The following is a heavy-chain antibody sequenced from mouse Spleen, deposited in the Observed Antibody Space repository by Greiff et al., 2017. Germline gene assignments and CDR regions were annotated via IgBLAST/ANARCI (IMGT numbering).Heavy chain of an antibody. CDR1: GFTFSSYG. Sequence: EVQVVESGGDLVKPGGSLKLSCAASGFTFSSYGMSWVRQTPDKRLEWVATISSGGSYTYYPDSVKGRFTISRDNAKNTLYLQMSSLKSEDTAMYYCARHRYFDVWGAGTTVTVSS. V-gene: IGHV5-6*01. J-gene: IGHJ1*01. CDR2: ISSGGSYT. CDR3: ARHRYFDV.